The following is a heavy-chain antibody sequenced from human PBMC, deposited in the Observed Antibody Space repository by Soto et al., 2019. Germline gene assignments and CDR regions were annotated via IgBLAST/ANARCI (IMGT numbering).Heavy chain of an antibody. V-gene: IGHV4-59*08. D-gene: IGHD5-12*01. CDR1: GGSISSYY. CDR3: ARQKGYGYYFDY. Sequence: QVQLQESGPGLVKPSETLSLTCTVSGGSISSYYWSWIRQPPGKGLEWIGYIYYSGSTNYNPSLKSPLTISVDTSKNQFSLKLSSVTAADTAVYYCARQKGYGYYFDYWGQGTLVTVSS. CDR2: IYYSGST. J-gene: IGHJ4*02.